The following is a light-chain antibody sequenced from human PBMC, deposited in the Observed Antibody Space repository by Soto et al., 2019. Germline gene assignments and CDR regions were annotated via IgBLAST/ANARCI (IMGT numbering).Light chain of an antibody. Sequence: QSALTQPASGSGSPGQSITISCTGTSSDVGGYNYVSWYQQHPGEAPKLLIYDVSNRPSGVSNRFSGSKSGNTASLTISGLQAEDEADYSCSSYRSSSTVYVFRTGTKV. CDR3: SSYRSSSTVYV. CDR1: SSDVGGYNY. V-gene: IGLV2-14*01. CDR2: DVS. J-gene: IGLJ1*01.